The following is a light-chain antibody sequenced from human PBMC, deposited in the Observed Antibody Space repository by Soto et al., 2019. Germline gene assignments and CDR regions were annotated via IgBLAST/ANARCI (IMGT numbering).Light chain of an antibody. Sequence: EIVLTQSPATLSSFPGDRVTLSCRASQYINTRLAWYQHRPGQAPRLLIYGASSRATGIPDRFSGSGSGTDFTLTISRLEPEDFAVYDCQQYGDSPITFGQGTRLEIK. V-gene: IGKV3-20*01. CDR2: GAS. CDR1: QYINTR. CDR3: QQYGDSPIT. J-gene: IGKJ5*01.